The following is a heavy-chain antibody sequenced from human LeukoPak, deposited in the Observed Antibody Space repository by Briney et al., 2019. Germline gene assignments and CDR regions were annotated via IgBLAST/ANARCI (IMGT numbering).Heavy chain of an antibody. CDR1: GFTFSSYS. CDR2: ISSGSSYI. V-gene: IGHV3-21*01. J-gene: IGHJ5*02. Sequence: GGSLRLSCAASGFTFSSYSMNWVRQAPGKGLEWVSSISSGSSYIYYADSVKGRFTISRDNGKNSLYLQMNSLRAEDTAVYYCARDGPKYCSNGDCYAQVDPWGQGTLVTVSS. D-gene: IGHD2-8*01. CDR3: ARDGPKYCSNGDCYAQVDP.